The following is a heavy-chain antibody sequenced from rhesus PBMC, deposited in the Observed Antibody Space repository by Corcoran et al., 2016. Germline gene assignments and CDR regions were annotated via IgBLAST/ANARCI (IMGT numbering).Heavy chain of an antibody. CDR2: GNGNSGTT. V-gene: IGHV4-80*01. Sequence: QVQLQESAPGLVKPSETLSLTCTVSGASISSTWWSWTRQPPGKGLEWIGEGNGNSGTTNYSPPLKSRVTISKDASKNQFSLKLSSVTAADTAVYYCARHAGYTQDYWGQGVLATVSS. CDR1: GASISSTW. CDR3: ARHAGYTQDY. J-gene: IGHJ4*01. D-gene: IGHD6-13*01.